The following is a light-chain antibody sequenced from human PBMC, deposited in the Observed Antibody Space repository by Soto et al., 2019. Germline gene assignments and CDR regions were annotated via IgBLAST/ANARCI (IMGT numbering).Light chain of an antibody. J-gene: IGKJ4*01. CDR2: GAY. Sequence: EIVLTQSPGTLSLSPGAGVTLSCRASQSVSRSYLAWYQQKPGQAPRLLIYGAYSRATGTPDRFSGSGSGTDFTLTISRLEPEDFAVYYCQQYGDSPLTFGGGTTVEIK. CDR1: QSVSRSY. CDR3: QQYGDSPLT. V-gene: IGKV3-20*01.